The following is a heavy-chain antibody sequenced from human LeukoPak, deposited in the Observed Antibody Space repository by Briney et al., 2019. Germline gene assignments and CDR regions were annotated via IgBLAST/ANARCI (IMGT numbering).Heavy chain of an antibody. Sequence: SVKVSCKASGGTFSSYAISWVRQAPGQGLEWMGGIIPIFGTANYAQKFQGRVTITTDESTSTAYMGLSSLRSEDTAVYYCARVYNWNPHRYYFDYWGQGTLVTVSS. CDR3: ARVYNWNPHRYYFDY. V-gene: IGHV1-69*05. D-gene: IGHD1-1*01. CDR1: GGTFSSYA. J-gene: IGHJ4*02. CDR2: IIPIFGTA.